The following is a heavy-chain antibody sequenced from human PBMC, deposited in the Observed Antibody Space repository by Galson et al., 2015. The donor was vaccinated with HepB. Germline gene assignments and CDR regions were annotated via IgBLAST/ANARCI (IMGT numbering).Heavy chain of an antibody. CDR1: GFTFSSYW. CDR2: IKQDGGEK. Sequence: SLRLSCAASGFTFSSYWMSWVRQAPGKGLEWVANIKQDGGEKYYVDSVKGRFTISRDNAKNSLYLQMNSLRAEDTAVYYCASLPGVCSSTSCYPYYYYYGMDVWGQGTTVTVSS. V-gene: IGHV3-7*03. J-gene: IGHJ6*02. CDR3: ASLPGVCSSTSCYPYYYYYGMDV. D-gene: IGHD2-2*01.